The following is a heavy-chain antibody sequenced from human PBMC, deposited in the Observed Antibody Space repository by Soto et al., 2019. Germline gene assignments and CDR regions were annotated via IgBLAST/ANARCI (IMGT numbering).Heavy chain of an antibody. V-gene: IGHV3-48*03. CDR2: IHPSGQPI. CDR1: GFTFSSSE. J-gene: IGHJ3*01. CDR3: ASRASR. D-gene: IGHD1-26*01. Sequence: EVQLVESGGGLVQPGGSLRLSCAVSGFTFSSSEMYWVRQAPGKGLEWISYIHPSGQPIFYADSVKGRFTISRDNANNSLFLQLNSLRAEDMAVYYCASRASRWGQGTMVTVSS.